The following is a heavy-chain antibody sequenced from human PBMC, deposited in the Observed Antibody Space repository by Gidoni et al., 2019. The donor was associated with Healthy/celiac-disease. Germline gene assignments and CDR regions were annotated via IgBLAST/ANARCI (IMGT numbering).Heavy chain of an antibody. D-gene: IGHD3-10*02. Sequence: EVQLVESGGGLVQPGGSLRLSCAASGFTFSSYWMHWVRQAPGKGLVWVSRINTDGSSTSDADSVKGRFTISRDNAKNTLYLQMNSLRAEDTAVYYCARDLSSGVGVDFDYWGQGTLVTVSS. V-gene: IGHV3-74*01. CDR1: GFTFSSYW. CDR2: INTDGSST. J-gene: IGHJ4*02. CDR3: ARDLSSGVGVDFDY.